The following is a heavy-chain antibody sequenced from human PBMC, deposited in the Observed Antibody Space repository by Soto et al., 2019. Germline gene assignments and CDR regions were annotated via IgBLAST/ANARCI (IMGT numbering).Heavy chain of an antibody. CDR3: VRVMGGDCSAYYYYLMDV. J-gene: IGHJ6*03. CDR1: GFTFGTYT. D-gene: IGHD2-21*02. Sequence: EVQLVESGGGLVKPGGSLRLSCAASGFTFGTYTMNWVRQAPGKGLEWVSSIGTTSTYIYYADSVRGRLTISRDNDKSSRYLHMNNLKAEETAVYYCVRVMGGDCSAYYYYLMDVWGQGTTVTVSS. CDR2: IGTTSTYI. V-gene: IGHV3-21*03.